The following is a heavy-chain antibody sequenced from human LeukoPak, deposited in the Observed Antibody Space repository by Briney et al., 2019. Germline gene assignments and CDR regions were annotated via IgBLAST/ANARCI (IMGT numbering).Heavy chain of an antibody. CDR2: TSSGSSWI. J-gene: IGHJ5*02. D-gene: IGHD1-1*01. CDR3: ARDAGGRTQREGWFDP. CDR1: GFTFSDYS. Sequence: GGSLRLSCAASGFTFSDYSMNWVRQTPGKGLEWVASTSSGSSWIYYADSVRGRFTISRDNAKNLLYLQMNSLRVEDPAIYYCARDAGGRTQREGWFDPWGQGTLVTVSS. V-gene: IGHV3-21*06.